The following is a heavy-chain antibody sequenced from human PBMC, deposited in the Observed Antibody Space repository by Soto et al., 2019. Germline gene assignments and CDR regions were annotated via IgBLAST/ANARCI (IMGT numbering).Heavy chain of an antibody. CDR1: GYTFTSYG. J-gene: IGHJ4*02. CDR3: ARHVVGYCSRTSCPLDF. CDR2: ISAYNGNT. V-gene: IGHV1-18*01. Sequence: GASVKVSCKASGYTFTSYGISWVRQAPGQGLEWMGWISAYNGNTNYAQKLQGRVTMTTDTSTSTAYMELRSLRADDTAVYYCARHVVGYCSRTSCPLDFWGQGTQVTVSP. D-gene: IGHD2-2*01.